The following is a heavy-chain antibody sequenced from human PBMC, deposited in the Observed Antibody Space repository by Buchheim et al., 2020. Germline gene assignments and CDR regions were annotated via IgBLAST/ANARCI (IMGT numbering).Heavy chain of an antibody. J-gene: IGHJ5*02. Sequence: QVQLQESGPGLVKPSQTLSLTCTVSGGSISSGGYYWSWIRQHPGKGLEWIGYIYYSGSTYYNPSLKSRVTISVDTSKNQFSLKLNSMTAADTAVYYCAREQVQGITMVRGTHNWFDPWGQGTL. CDR1: GGSISSGGYY. V-gene: IGHV4-31*03. CDR3: AREQVQGITMVRGTHNWFDP. D-gene: IGHD3-10*01. CDR2: IYYSGST.